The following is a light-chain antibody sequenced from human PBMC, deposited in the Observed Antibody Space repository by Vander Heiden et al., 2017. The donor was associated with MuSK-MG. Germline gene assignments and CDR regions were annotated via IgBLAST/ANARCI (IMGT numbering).Light chain of an antibody. CDR1: QSVSGNY. CDR3: HQDGKSPFT. CDR2: DAF. J-gene: IGKJ4*01. V-gene: IGKV3D-20*01. Sequence: DIVLTPSPGTLSLSPGERATLSCGASQSVSGNYLGWYQQKPGRPPRLLIYDAFLRAAGVPDRFSGSGSGTDFTLTISRLEPADFAVYYCHQDGKSPFTFGGGTKVEI.